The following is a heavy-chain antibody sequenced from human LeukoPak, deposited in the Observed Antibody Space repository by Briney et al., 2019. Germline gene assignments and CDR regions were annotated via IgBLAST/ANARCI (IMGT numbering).Heavy chain of an antibody. D-gene: IGHD3-10*01. CDR1: GGSISSYY. J-gene: IGHJ5*02. CDR2: IYYSGST. Sequence: SETLSLTCTVSGGSISSYYWSWIRQPPGKGLEWIGYIYYSGSTNYNPSLKSRVTISVDTSKNQFSLKLSSVTAADTAVYYCARVGDVLLWFGERNWFDPWGQGTLVTVSS. CDR3: ARVGDVLLWFGERNWFDP. V-gene: IGHV4-59*01.